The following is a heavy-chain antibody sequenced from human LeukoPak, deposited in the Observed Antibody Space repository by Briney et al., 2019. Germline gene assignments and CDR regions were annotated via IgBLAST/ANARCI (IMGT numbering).Heavy chain of an antibody. CDR1: GASFSGYY. CDR3: VWQLVHDYYGMDV. CDR2: INHSGST. V-gene: IGHV4-34*01. J-gene: IGHJ6*02. D-gene: IGHD6-6*01. Sequence: SETLSLTCAVYGASFSGYYWSWIRQPPGRGLEWIGEINHSGSTNYNPSLKSRVTISVDTSKNQFSLKLSSVTAADTAVYYCVWQLVHDYYGMDVWGQGTTVTVSS.